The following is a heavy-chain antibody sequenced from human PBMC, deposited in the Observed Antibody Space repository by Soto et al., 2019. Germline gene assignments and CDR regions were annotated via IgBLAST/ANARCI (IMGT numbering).Heavy chain of an antibody. CDR3: ARDIVVVVAATRPGGFFDY. CDR2: ISAYNGNT. D-gene: IGHD2-15*01. V-gene: IGHV1-18*01. J-gene: IGHJ4*02. CDR1: GYTFTSYG. Sequence: QVRLVQSGAEVKKPGASVKVSCKASGYTFTSYGISWVRQAPGQGLEWMGWISAYNGNTNYAQKLQGRVTMTTDTTTSTAYMELRSLRSDDTAVYYCARDIVVVVAATRPGGFFDYWGQGTLVTVSS.